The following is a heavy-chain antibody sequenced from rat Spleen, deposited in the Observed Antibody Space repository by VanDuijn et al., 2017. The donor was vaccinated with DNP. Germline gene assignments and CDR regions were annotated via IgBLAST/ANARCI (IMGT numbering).Heavy chain of an antibody. CDR2: INKDSSTI. J-gene: IGHJ3*01. Sequence: EVKLVESGGGLVQPGRSLKLSCAASGFSFNDYWKGWVRQAPGKGLEWIGEINKDSSTINYTPSLKDKFTISRDNAQNTLYLQMSKLGSEDTATYYCGRLGWHGWFAYWGQGTLVTVSS. V-gene: IGHV4-2*01. D-gene: IGHD1-11*01. CDR3: GRLGWHGWFAY. CDR1: GFSFNDYW.